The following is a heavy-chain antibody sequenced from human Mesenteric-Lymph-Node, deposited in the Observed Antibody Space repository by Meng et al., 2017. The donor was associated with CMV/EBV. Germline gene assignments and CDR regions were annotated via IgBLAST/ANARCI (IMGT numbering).Heavy chain of an antibody. J-gene: IGHJ4*02. CDR3: ATGQERYHY. V-gene: IGHV3-23*01. CDR2: LSASDDST. CDR1: GFTFSSYG. Sequence: GGSLRLSCAASGFTFSSYGMTWVRQAPGKGLEWVSALSASDDSTFYADSVKGRFTISRDNSKNTLYLQMNSLGAEDTAVYYCATGQERYHYWGQGTLVTVSS. D-gene: IGHD1-1*01.